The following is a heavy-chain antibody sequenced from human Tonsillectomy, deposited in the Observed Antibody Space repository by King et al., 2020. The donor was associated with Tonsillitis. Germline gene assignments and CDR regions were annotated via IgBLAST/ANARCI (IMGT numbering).Heavy chain of an antibody. CDR3: AGKVLLWFGEEF. Sequence: QLQESGPGLVKPSETLSLTCAVSGCSISNGYYWGWIRQPPGKGLEWIGSIYHSGSTYYNPSLKSRVTISLDTSKNQFSLKLSSVTAADTAVYYCAGKVLLWFGEEFWRQGPLVTVPS. CDR2: IYHSGST. V-gene: IGHV4-38-2*01. D-gene: IGHD3-10*01. CDR1: GCSISNGYY. J-gene: IGHJ4*02.